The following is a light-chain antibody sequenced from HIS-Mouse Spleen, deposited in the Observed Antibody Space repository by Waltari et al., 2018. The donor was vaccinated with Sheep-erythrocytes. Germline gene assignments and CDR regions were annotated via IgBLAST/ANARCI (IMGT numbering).Light chain of an antibody. CDR1: SSAVGSYNY. CDR2: DVS. Sequence: QSALTQPRPVSGSPGQSVTISCTGTSSAVGSYNYVSWSQQHPGKAPKLMIYDVSKRPSGVPDRFSGSKSGNTASLTISGLQAEDEADYYCCSYAGSYTYVFGTGTKVTVL. J-gene: IGLJ1*01. CDR3: CSYAGSYTYV. V-gene: IGLV2-11*01.